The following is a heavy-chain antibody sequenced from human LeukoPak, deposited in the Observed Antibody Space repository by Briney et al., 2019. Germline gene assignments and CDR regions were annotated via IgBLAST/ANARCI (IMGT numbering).Heavy chain of an antibody. CDR1: GFTFSTYW. V-gene: IGHV3-74*01. J-gene: IGHJ4*02. Sequence: GGSLRLSCAASGFTFSTYWMHWVRQAPGKGLVWVSRINIDGSSTLYADSVRGRFTISRDNAKNTLYLQMNSLRAEDTAMYYCARVGRDYSSSSPPDYWGQGTLVTVSS. CDR3: ARVGRDYSSSSPPDY. D-gene: IGHD6-6*01. CDR2: INIDGSST.